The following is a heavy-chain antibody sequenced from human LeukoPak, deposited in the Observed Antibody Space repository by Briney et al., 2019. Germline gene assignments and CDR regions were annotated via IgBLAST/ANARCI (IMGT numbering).Heavy chain of an antibody. J-gene: IGHJ4*02. D-gene: IGHD4-23*01. V-gene: IGHV3-64*01. CDR3: ARGIRWASDY. CDR2: ITSNGGTT. Sequence: GGSLRLSCAASGFTFSSYSMVWVRQAPGKGLEYVSGITSNGGTTYYGNSVKGRFTISRDNSKDTLYLQMGSLRTEDMAVYYCARGIRWASDYWGQGTPVTVVS. CDR1: GFTFSSYS.